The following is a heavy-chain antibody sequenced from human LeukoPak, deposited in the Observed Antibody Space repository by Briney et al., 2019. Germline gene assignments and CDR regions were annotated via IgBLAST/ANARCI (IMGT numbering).Heavy chain of an antibody. D-gene: IGHD5-12*01. J-gene: IGHJ6*02. V-gene: IGHV3-48*03. CDR1: GFTFSSYE. CDR3: ARELSSPISYYGMDV. Sequence: PGGSLRLSCAASGFTFSSYEMNWVRQAPGKGLEWVSYISSSGSTIYYADSVKGRFTISRDNAKNSLYLQMNSLRAEDTAVYYCARELSSPISYYGMDVWGQGTTVTVSS. CDR2: ISSSGSTI.